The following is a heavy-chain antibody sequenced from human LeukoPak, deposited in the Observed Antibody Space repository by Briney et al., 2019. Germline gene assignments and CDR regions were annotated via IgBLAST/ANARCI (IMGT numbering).Heavy chain of an antibody. D-gene: IGHD1-7*01. CDR1: GGSISSYY. CDR3: ARLARTTHYYYGMDV. V-gene: IGHV4-59*08. CDR2: IYYSGST. J-gene: IGHJ6*02. Sequence: SETLSLTCTVSGGSISSYYWSWIRQPPGKGLEWIGYIYYSGSTNYNPSLKSRVTISVDTSKNQFSLKLSSVTAADTAVYYCARLARTTHYYYGMDVWGQGATVTVSS.